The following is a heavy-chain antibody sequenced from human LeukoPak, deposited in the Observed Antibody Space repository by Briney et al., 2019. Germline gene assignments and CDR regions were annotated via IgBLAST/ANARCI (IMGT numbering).Heavy chain of an antibody. D-gene: IGHD4-11*01. Sequence: NTSETLSLTCAVYGGSFSGYYWSWIRQPPGKGLEWIGEINHSGSTNYNPSLKSRVTISVDTSKNQFSLKLSSVTAADTAVYYCARGNLWDYRRYYYYMDVWGKGTTVTVSS. V-gene: IGHV4-34*01. CDR3: ARGNLWDYRRYYYYMDV. CDR2: INHSGST. J-gene: IGHJ6*03. CDR1: GGSFSGYY.